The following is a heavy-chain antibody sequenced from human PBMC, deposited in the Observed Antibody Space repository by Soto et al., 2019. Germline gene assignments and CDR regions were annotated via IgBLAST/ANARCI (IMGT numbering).Heavy chain of an antibody. CDR2: ISSNAGST. Sequence: EVQLLESGGGLVQPGGSLRLSCAASGFTFSSHAMSWVRQAPGKGLEWVAGISSNAGSTYYADSVKGRFTITRDNSKNTKYLQMNSLRAETTAAYYCAKDDGPPGTRDWYFDLWGRGTLVTVSS. D-gene: IGHD4-17*01. J-gene: IGHJ2*01. V-gene: IGHV3-23*01. CDR3: AKDDGPPGTRDWYFDL. CDR1: GFTFSSHA.